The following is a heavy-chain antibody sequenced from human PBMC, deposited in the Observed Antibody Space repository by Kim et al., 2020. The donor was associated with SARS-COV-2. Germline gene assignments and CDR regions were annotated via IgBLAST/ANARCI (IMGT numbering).Heavy chain of an antibody. CDR1: GFTFSSYA. D-gene: IGHD5-12*01. CDR2: ISYDGSNK. J-gene: IGHJ3*02. CDR3: EGFEDIVATITVDAFDI. Sequence: GGSLRLSCAASGFTFSSYAMHWVRQAPGKGLEWVVVISYDGSNKYYADSVKGRFTISRDNSKNTLYLQMNSLRAEDTAVYYCEGFEDIVATITVDAFDIWDQGTMVTVSS. V-gene: IGHV3-30*04.